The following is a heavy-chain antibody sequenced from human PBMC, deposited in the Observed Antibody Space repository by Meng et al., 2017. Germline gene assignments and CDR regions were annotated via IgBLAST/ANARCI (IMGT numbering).Heavy chain of an antibody. Sequence: GGSLRLSCAASGFTFSSYGMHWVRQAPGKELEWVAVIWYDGSNKYYADSVKGRFTISRDNSKNTLYLQMNSLRAEDTAVYYCAREEPGFCSGGSCYPRDEPGWVYWGQGTLVTVSS. CDR1: GFTFSSYG. J-gene: IGHJ4*02. V-gene: IGHV3-33*01. CDR2: IWYDGSNK. CDR3: AREEPGFCSGGSCYPRDEPGWVY. D-gene: IGHD2-15*01.